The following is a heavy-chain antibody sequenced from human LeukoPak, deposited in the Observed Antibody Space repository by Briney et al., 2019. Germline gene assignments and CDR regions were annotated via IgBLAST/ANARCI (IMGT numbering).Heavy chain of an antibody. CDR3: ARHAGYSSSWYLAY. Sequence: SETLSLTCTVSGGSISSSSYYWGWIRQPPGKGLEWIGSIYYSGSTYYNPSLKSRVTISVDTSKNQFSLKLSSVTAADTAVYYCARHAGYSSSWYLAYWGQGTLVTVSS. J-gene: IGHJ4*02. V-gene: IGHV4-39*01. CDR1: GGSISSSSYY. D-gene: IGHD6-13*01. CDR2: IYYSGST.